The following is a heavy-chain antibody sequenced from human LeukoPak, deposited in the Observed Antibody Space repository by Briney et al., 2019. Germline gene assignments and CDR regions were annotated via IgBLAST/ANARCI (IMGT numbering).Heavy chain of an antibody. J-gene: IGHJ3*02. CDR1: GFTFNSYG. Sequence: GGSLRLSCAASGFTFNSYGMHWVRQAPGKGLEWVSYISSSSSTIYYADSVKGRFTISRDNAKNSLYLQMNSLRAEDTAVYYCARDYPKPLDAFDIWGQGTMVTVSS. CDR2: ISSSSSTI. CDR3: ARDYPKPLDAFDI. D-gene: IGHD3-16*02. V-gene: IGHV3-48*01.